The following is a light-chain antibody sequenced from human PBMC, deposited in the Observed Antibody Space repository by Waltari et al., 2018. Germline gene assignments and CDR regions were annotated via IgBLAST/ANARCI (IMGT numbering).Light chain of an antibody. CDR3: CSYAGRSTWV. CDR1: SSDAGRYNF. V-gene: IGLV2-23*02. Sequence: QSALTQPASVSGSPGQSITISCTGTSSDAGRYNFVSWYQQHPGKAPQLIIYEVNKRPSGVSNRLSGSKSGNTASLTISGLQAEDESDYYCCSYAGRSTWVFGGGTKVTVL. CDR2: EVN. J-gene: IGLJ3*02.